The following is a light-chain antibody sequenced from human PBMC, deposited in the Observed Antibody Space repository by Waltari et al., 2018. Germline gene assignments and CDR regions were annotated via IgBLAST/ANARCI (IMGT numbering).Light chain of an antibody. Sequence: EIVLTQSPATLSLSPGERATLSCRASQSVNNRLAWYQQKLGPAPRLLIYDASKRATGIPARFSGSGSGTDFTLTISSLEPEDFAVYYCQYRGHWPPGATFGPGTKVDIK. CDR1: QSVNNR. V-gene: IGKV3-11*01. CDR3: QYRGHWPPGAT. J-gene: IGKJ3*01. CDR2: DAS.